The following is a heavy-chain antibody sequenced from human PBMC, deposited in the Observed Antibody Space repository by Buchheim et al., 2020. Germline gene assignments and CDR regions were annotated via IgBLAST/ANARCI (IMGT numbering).Heavy chain of an antibody. CDR3: ARDRKNYGDYDLDF. D-gene: IGHD4-17*01. CDR2: IDESGTI. CDR1: GYSIISGYN. V-gene: IGHV4-38-2*02. J-gene: IGHJ4*02. Sequence: QVQLRESGPGLVKPSETLSLTCTVSGYSIISGYNWGWVRQPPGKGLEWIASIDESGTIYYNPSLQSRVSMSISTSKNQFSLNLSSVTATDTAVYYCARDRKNYGDYDLDFWGQGT.